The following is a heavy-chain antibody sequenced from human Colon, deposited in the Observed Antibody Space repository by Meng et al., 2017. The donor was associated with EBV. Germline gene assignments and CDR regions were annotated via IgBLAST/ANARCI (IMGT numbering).Heavy chain of an antibody. V-gene: IGHV4-4*02. CDR1: GGALSSRNW. D-gene: IGHD2-21*02. CDR3: ARVGAYCGGDCYHPR. J-gene: IGHJ4*02. CDR2: IYHSGST. Sequence: VLPQGAGPGLVIASGHLSLTSAVAGGALSSRNWWSWVRQPPGKGLEWIGEIYHSGSTNYNPSLKSRVTISVDESKNQFSLRLSSVTAADTAVYYCARVGAYCGGDCYHPRWGQGTLVTVSS.